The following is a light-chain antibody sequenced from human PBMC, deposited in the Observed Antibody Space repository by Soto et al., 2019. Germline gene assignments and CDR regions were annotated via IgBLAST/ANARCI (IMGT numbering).Light chain of an antibody. Sequence: QSVLTQPASVSGSPGQSITISCTGTSSDVGSHNLVSWYQQHPGQAPKLMIYEVTKRPLGVSTRFSASKSGNTASLTISGLPAEDGADYYCGSYGGSRAVFGGGTQLTVL. CDR3: GSYGGSRAV. CDR1: SSDVGSHNL. V-gene: IGLV2-23*02. CDR2: EVT. J-gene: IGLJ7*01.